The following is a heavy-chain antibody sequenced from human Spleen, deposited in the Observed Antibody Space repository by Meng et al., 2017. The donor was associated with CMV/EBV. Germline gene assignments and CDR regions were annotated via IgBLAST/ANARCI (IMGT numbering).Heavy chain of an antibody. Sequence: ASVKVSCKASGYTFTGYYMHWVRQAPGQGLEWMGWINPNSGGTNYAQKFQGRVTMTRDTSISTAYMELRSLRSDDTAVYYCARDCSSTSCYLNYWGQGTLVTVSS. J-gene: IGHJ4*02. CDR1: GYTFTGYY. D-gene: IGHD2-2*01. CDR3: ARDCSSTSCYLNY. CDR2: INPNSGGT. V-gene: IGHV1-2*02.